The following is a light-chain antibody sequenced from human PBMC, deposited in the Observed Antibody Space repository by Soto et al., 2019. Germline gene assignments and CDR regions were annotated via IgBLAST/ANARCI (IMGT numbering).Light chain of an antibody. V-gene: IGKV1-39*01. CDR1: QSSTSY. J-gene: IGKJ4*01. Sequence: DIQMTQSPSSLSASVGDRVTITCRASQSSTSYLNWFQKKPGKAPKLLIYAASNLQSGVPSRFSGSGSGTDFTLTISSLQPEDFATYSCQQSYSTLGLTFGGGTKVEIK. CDR3: QQSYSTLGLT. CDR2: AAS.